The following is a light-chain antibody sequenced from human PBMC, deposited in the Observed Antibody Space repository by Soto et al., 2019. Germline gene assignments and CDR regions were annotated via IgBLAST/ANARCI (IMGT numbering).Light chain of an antibody. CDR2: AAS. CDR3: QQSYSTSIT. V-gene: IGKV1-39*01. J-gene: IGKJ5*01. CDR1: QSISSY. Sequence: DIPMTQSPSSLSASVGDRVTITCRASQSISSYLNWYQQKPGKAPKLLIYAASSLQSEVPSRFSGSGSGTDFTLTISSLQPEDFATYYCQQSYSTSITFGQGTQLEI.